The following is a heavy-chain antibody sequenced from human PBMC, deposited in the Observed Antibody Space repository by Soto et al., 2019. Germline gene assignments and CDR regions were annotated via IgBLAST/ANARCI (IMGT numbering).Heavy chain of an antibody. CDR2: TYSGGST. V-gene: IGHV3-53*02. CDR3: ARKLSGAVQGWAYGMDV. D-gene: IGHD1-26*01. J-gene: IGHJ6*02. CDR1: GFTVSTYN. Sequence: EVHLVESGGGLMQPGGSLRLSCAASGFTVSTYNMIWVRQAPVKGLEWVSVTYSGGSTQYADSVKGRFTVSRDNSKNTLYLQMSSLRDKDTAVYYCARKLSGAVQGWAYGMDVWGRGTTVTVSS.